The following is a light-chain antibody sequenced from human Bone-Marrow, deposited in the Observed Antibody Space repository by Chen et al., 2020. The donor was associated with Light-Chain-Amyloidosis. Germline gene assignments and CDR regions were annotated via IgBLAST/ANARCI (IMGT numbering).Light chain of an antibody. J-gene: IGKJ1*01. CDR1: QSTGTW. V-gene: IGKV1-5*03. Sequence: DIHTIQSPATLSATVGDRGTITCRASQSTGTWLAWYQQKRGKATKLMINEASTLQSGVPPRISGSGSGTEFTRTISSLQADDIATRNRQQYTSYWTFGQRTKVEIK. CDR2: EAS. CDR3: QQYTSYWT.